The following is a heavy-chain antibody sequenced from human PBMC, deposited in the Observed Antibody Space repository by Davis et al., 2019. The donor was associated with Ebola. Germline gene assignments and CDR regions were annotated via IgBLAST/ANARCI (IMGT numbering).Heavy chain of an antibody. CDR2: ISGYEDNT. D-gene: IGHD6-13*01. V-gene: IGHV1-18*01. CDR1: GYTFSSYG. J-gene: IGHJ5*01. CDR3: ASALSSSPFYS. Sequence: ASVKVSCKASGYTFSSYGISWVRQAPGQGLEWMGWISGYEDNTNYAPRFQGRLTMTRDTSTSAVYMEMIGLRSEDTAVYFCASALSSSPFYSWGQGTLVTVS.